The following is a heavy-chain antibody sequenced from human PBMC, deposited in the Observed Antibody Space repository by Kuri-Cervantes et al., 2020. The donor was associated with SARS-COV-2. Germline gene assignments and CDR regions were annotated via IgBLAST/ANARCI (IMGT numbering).Heavy chain of an antibody. D-gene: IGHD1-20*01. Sequence: SETLSLTCIVSGDSITTSPYYWAWVRQPPGKVLEWIGSFYYGGSTYENPSLKSRVTMSVDTSQNQFFLRLSSVTAADTAVYYCARVNWSFDYWGQGTLVTVSS. V-gene: IGHV4-39*07. CDR2: FYYGGST. CDR3: ARVNWSFDY. CDR1: GDSITTSPYY. J-gene: IGHJ4*02.